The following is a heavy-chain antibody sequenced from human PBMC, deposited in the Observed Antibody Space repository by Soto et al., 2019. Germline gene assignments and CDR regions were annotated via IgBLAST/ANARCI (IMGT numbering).Heavy chain of an antibody. D-gene: IGHD3-10*01. CDR1: GGTFRSYA. Sequence: QVQLVQSGAEVKKPGSSVKVSCNASGGTFRSYAISWVRQAPGQGLEWMGGIIPIFGTANYAQKFQGRVTITADESTSTAYMELSSLRSEDTAVYSCARVFYGSGSHNPFDPWGQGTLVTVSS. CDR2: IIPIFGTA. J-gene: IGHJ5*02. V-gene: IGHV1-69*01. CDR3: ARVFYGSGSHNPFDP.